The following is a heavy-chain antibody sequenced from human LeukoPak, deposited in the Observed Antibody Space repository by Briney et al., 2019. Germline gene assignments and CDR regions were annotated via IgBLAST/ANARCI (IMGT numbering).Heavy chain of an antibody. CDR1: GGTFSSYA. V-gene: IGHV1-69*13. J-gene: IGHJ4*02. D-gene: IGHD4-17*01. CDR3: ARLFYGDYVDY. Sequence: ASVKVSCKASGGTFSSYAISWVRQAPGQGLEWMGGIIPIFGTANYAQKFQGRVTITADESTSTAYMELSRLRSDDTAVYYCARLFYGDYVDYWGQGTLVTVPS. CDR2: IIPIFGTA.